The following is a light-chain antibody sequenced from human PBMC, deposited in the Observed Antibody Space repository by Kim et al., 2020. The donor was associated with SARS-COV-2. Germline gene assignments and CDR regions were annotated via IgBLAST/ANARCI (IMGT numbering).Light chain of an antibody. J-gene: IGLJ3*02. CDR2: LNSDGSH. Sequence: SVTLTCSLSSGHSNYASAWHQQHPGKAPRYLMKLNSDGSHKKGDGIPDRFSGSSSGTERYLTISRLHFEDEADYYCQTWGTGSWLFGGGTQLTVL. CDR3: QTWGTGSWL. CDR1: SGHSNYA. V-gene: IGLV4-69*01.